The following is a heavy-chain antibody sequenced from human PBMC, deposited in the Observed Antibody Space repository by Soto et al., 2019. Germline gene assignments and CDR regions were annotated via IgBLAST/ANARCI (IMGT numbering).Heavy chain of an antibody. V-gene: IGHV3-7*03. J-gene: IGHJ6*02. CDR1: GFTFSRYC. CDR2: IKQDGSEK. Sequence: GGSLRLSCSASGFTFSRYCMSWVRQAPGKGLEWVANIKQDGSEKYYVDSVKGRFTISRDNAKNSLYLQMNSLRAEDTAVYYCAGAGDFWSGSPYYHYYCMDFWGPGPIVTVS. D-gene: IGHD3-3*01. CDR3: AGAGDFWSGSPYYHYYCMDF.